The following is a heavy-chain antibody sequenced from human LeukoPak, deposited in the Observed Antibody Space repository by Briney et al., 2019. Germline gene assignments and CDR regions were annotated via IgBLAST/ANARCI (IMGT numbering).Heavy chain of an antibody. J-gene: IGHJ4*02. CDR1: GGSISSYY. V-gene: IGHV4-59*01. CDR3: ARVSSDYDVHFDY. D-gene: IGHD5-12*01. CDR2: IYYSGST. Sequence: SETLSLTCTVSGGSISSYYWTWIRQPPGKGLEWIGYIYYSGSTNYNPSLKSRVTISVDTSKNQFSLKLNSVTAADTAVYYCARVSSDYDVHFDYWGQGILVTVSS.